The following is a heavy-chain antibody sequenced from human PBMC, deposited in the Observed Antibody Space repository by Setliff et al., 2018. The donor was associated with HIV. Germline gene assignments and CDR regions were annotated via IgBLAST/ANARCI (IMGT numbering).Heavy chain of an antibody. D-gene: IGHD1-1*01. CDR3: SNWNTTVDADS. J-gene: IGHJ4*02. Sequence: SETLSLTCAVYGGSVSGHYWGWFRQPPGKGLEWIGEITPSGATNYLPSLKSRVTMSLDTSKNQFSLKMTSVTAADTALYYCSNWNTTVDADSWGQGTLVTVSS. CDR2: ITPSGAT. CDR1: GGSVSGHY. V-gene: IGHV4-34*01.